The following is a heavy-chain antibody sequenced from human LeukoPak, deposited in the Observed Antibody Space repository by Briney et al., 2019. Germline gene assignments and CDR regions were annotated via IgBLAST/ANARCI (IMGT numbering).Heavy chain of an antibody. V-gene: IGHV3-23*01. CDR2: ISVRGAST. CDR3: AKDEVPYSSGWYFDY. D-gene: IGHD6-19*01. CDR1: GFTFSNYV. Sequence: PGGSLRLSCAASGFTFSNYVMIWVRQAPGKGLEWVSGISVRGASTYYADSLKGRFTISRDNSKNIVYLQMNSLRAEDTAVYYCAKDEVPYSSGWYFDYWGQGTLVTVSS. J-gene: IGHJ4*02.